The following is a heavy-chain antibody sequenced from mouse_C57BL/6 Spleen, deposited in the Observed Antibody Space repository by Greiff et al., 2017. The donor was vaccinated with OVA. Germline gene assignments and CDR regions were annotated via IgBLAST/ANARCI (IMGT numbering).Heavy chain of an antibody. J-gene: IGHJ2*01. V-gene: IGHV1-54*01. CDR3: ARENWGHFDY. D-gene: IGHD4-1*01. Sequence: QVQLKESGAELVRPGTSVKVSCKASGYAFTNYLIEWVKQRPGQGLEWIGVINPGSGGTNYNEKFKGKATLTADKSSSTAYMQLSSLTSEDSAVYFCARENWGHFDYWGQGTTLTVSS. CDR2: INPGSGGT. CDR1: GYAFTNYL.